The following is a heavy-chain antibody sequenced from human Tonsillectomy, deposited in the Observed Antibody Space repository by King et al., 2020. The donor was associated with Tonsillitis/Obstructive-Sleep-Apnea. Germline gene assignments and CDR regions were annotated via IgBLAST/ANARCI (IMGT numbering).Heavy chain of an antibody. CDR3: AREGSTGWYDY. CDR1: GGSFSGYY. V-gene: IGHV4-34*01. CDR2: IDHSGST. D-gene: IGHD6-19*01. Sequence: VQLQQWGAGLLKPSETLSLTCAVYGGSFSGYYWSWIRQPPGKGLEWIGEIDHSGSTNYNPSLKSRVTKSVDTSTNQLSLKLSSVTAADTAVYYCAREGSTGWYDYWGQGTLVTVSS. J-gene: IGHJ4*02.